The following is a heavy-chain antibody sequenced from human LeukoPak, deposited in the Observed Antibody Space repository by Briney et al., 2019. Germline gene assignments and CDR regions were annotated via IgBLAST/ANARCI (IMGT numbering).Heavy chain of an antibody. D-gene: IGHD2-21*01. CDR1: GFTFNIYG. J-gene: IGHJ4*02. V-gene: IGHV3-30*02. CDR2: IRYDGSKK. CDR3: AKDVNAYCSGDCSDY. Sequence: PTGGSLRLSCAASGFTFNIYGMHWVRQAPGKGLEWVAFIRYDGSKKYYADSVKGRFTISRDNSKNMVSLEMNSLRTEDTAVYYCAKDVNAYCSGDCSDYWGQGTLVTVSS.